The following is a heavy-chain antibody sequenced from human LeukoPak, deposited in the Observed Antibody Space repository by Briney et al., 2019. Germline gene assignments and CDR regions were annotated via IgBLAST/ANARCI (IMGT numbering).Heavy chain of an antibody. CDR2: IIPIFGTA. V-gene: IGHV1-69*01. CDR3: ARGGVTMVRGVIRTFWYFDL. CDR1: GGSFSSYA. Sequence: ASVKVSCKASGGSFSSYAISWVRQAPGQGLEWMGGIIPIFGTANYAQKFQGRVTITADESTSTAYMELSSLRSEDTAVYYCARGGVTMVRGVIRTFWYFDLWGRGTLVTVSS. D-gene: IGHD3-10*01. J-gene: IGHJ2*01.